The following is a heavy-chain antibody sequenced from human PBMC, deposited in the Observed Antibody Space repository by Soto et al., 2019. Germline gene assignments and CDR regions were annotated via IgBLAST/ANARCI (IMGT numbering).Heavy chain of an antibody. CDR2: TYYRSKWYN. CDR1: GDSVSSNSAA. V-gene: IGHV6-1*01. CDR3: ARDQGWFGERVFDY. D-gene: IGHD3-10*01. J-gene: IGHJ4*02. Sequence: SHTLSLTCAISGDSVSSNSAAWNWIRQSPSRGLEWLGRTYYRSKWYNDYAVSVKSRITINPDTSKNQFSLQLNSVTPEDTAVYYCARDQGWFGERVFDYWGQGTLVTVSS.